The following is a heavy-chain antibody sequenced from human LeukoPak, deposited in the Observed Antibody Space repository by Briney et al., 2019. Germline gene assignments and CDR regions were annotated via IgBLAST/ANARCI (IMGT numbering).Heavy chain of an antibody. CDR1: GGSISSYY. CDR3: ARASVAGFLAFDI. V-gene: IGHV4-59*08. CDR2: IYYSGST. D-gene: IGHD6-19*01. Sequence: SETLSLTCTVSGGSISSYYWSWIRQPPGKGLEWIGYIYYSGSTNYNPSLKSRVTISVDTSTNQFSLKLSSVTAADTAVYYCARASVAGFLAFDIWGQGTMVTVSS. J-gene: IGHJ3*02.